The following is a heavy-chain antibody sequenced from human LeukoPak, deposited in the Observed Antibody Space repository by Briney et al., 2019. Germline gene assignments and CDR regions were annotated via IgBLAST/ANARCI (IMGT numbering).Heavy chain of an antibody. J-gene: IGHJ4*01. CDR1: RFTFSSYW. V-gene: IGHV3-7*04. CDR3: ARDRPSCWYLQYYFNF. CDR2: IKPDGSEK. D-gene: IGHD6-19*01. Sequence: GGSLTLSCVVSRFTFSSYWMSWVRQAPGKGLEWVANIKPDGSEKYYLDLVKGPFTITRDNAKNSLYPEMNSLRAEDTAVYYCARDRPSCWYLQYYFNFWGQGNLVTVSS.